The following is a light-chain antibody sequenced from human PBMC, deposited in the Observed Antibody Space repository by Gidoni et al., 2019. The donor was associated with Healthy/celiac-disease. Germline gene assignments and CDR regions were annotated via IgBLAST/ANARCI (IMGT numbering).Light chain of an antibody. J-gene: IGKJ5*01. Sequence: DIQMTQSPSSLSASVGDRVTIPCRASQSIITYLNWYQQKPGKAPKLLIYASSSLQSGVPSRFGGSGSGTDFTLTISSLQPEDFATYYCQQSYSTPLTFGQGTRLEIK. CDR2: ASS. CDR3: QQSYSTPLT. CDR1: QSIITY. V-gene: IGKV1-39*01.